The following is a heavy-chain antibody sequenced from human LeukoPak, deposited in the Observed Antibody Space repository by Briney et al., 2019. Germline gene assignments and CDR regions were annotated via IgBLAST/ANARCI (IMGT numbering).Heavy chain of an antibody. CDR2: IKTKGEGGTV. Sequence: GGSLRLTCATSGFTFSNAWMTWVRQAQGKGLEWVGRIKTKGEGGTVDYAAPVKGRFTISRDDSKNTLYLQMNSLKTEDTAIYYCMSDLDNWGQGTLVTVSS. CDR1: GFTFSNAW. V-gene: IGHV3-15*01. CDR3: MSDLDN. J-gene: IGHJ4*02.